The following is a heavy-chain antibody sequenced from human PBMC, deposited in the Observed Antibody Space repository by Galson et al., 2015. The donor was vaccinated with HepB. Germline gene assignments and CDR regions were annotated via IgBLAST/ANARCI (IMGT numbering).Heavy chain of an antibody. CDR1: GFTFSRYE. Sequence: SLRLSCAASGFTFSRYEMNWVRQAPGKGLEWVSYISSSGSTIYYADSVKGRFTISRDNAKNSLYLQMNSLRAEDTAVYYCAREGSSSWYGGYNWFDPWGQGTLVTVSS. J-gene: IGHJ5*02. CDR3: AREGSSSWYGGYNWFDP. V-gene: IGHV3-48*03. D-gene: IGHD6-13*01. CDR2: ISSSGSTI.